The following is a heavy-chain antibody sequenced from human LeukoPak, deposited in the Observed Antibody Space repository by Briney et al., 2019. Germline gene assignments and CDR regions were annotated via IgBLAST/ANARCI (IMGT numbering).Heavy chain of an antibody. Sequence: PGGSLRLSCVASGFTIANAWMTWVRQAPGKGLEWVGRIKKITEGGTTDYAAAVKGRFRISIDDLENTVYPQMNSLKIEDTALYYCTTDSGAYWGQGTLVTVSS. CDR1: GFTIANAW. CDR3: TTDSGAY. D-gene: IGHD3-10*01. J-gene: IGHJ4*02. CDR2: IKKITEGGTT. V-gene: IGHV3-15*01.